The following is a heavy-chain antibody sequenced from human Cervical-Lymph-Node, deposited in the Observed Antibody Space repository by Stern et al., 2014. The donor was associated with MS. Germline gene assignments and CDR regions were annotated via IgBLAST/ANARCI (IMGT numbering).Heavy chain of an antibody. CDR3: TRSLAGVFDY. J-gene: IGHJ4*02. CDR2: IDWDDAK. CDR1: GFSLNTSGVG. Sequence: ESGPALVKPTQTLTLTCTFSGFSLNTSGVGVAWIRRPPGKALEWLARIDWDDAKFYRTSLKTRLTLSKDTSKNQVVLRMTNVDPLDSATYFCTRSLAGVFDYWGQGTLVTVSS. V-gene: IGHV2-70*04.